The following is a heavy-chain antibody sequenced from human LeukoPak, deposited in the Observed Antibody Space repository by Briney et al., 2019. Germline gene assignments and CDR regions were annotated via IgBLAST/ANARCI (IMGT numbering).Heavy chain of an antibody. V-gene: IGHV3-21*01. D-gene: IGHD4-17*01. CDR3: ARDLYGDYVFDY. CDR1: GFTFTIYS. Sequence: PGGSLRLSCAASGFTFTIYSMNWVRQAPGKGLEWVSSISSSSSYIYYADSVKGRFTISRDNAKNSLYLQMNSLRAEDTAVYYCARDLYGDYVFDYWGQGTLVIVSS. J-gene: IGHJ4*02. CDR2: ISSSSSYI.